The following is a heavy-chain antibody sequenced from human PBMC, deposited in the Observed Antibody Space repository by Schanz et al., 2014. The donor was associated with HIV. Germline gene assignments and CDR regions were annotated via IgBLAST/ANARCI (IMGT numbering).Heavy chain of an antibody. CDR3: ATSIYTYGKGNFDY. V-gene: IGHV3-7*01. CDR2: IKQDGSGK. CDR1: GFTLSSYW. J-gene: IGHJ4*02. Sequence: EVQLVESGGGLVQPGGSLRLSCAVSGFTLSSYWMNWVRQAPGKGLEWVANIKQDGSGKHYVDSVKGRFTISRDNAQNSLYLQMNSLRAEDTAVYHCATSIYTYGKGNFDYWGQGSLVSGSS. D-gene: IGHD5-18*01.